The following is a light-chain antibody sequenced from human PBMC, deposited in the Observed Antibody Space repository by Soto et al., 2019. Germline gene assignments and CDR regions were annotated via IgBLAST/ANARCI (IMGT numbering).Light chain of an antibody. V-gene: IGKV4-1*01. CDR3: QQYYNPPWT. CDR1: QSVLYSSNNKNC. J-gene: IGKJ1*01. Sequence: DIVMTQSPDSLAVSLGERATINCKSSQSVLYSSNNKNCLAWYQQKPGQPPKLLIYWASTRDSGVPDRFSGSGSGTDFTLAISSLQAEDVAVYYCQQYYNPPWTFGQGTKVEIK. CDR2: WAS.